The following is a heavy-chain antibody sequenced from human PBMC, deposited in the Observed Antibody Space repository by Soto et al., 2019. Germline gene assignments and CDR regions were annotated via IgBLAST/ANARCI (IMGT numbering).Heavy chain of an antibody. D-gene: IGHD6-13*01. V-gene: IGHV3-64D*08. CDR1: GFTFSNSG. J-gene: IGHJ4*02. Sequence: GESLKISCSASGFTFSNSGMHWVRQAPGKGLEYVSAISRNGDNTYYADSVKGRFTISRDNSKNTLYLQMSSLRSEDAAIYYCVKGIDSSGWYDYWGQGTLVTVSS. CDR3: VKGIDSSGWYDY. CDR2: ISRNGDNT.